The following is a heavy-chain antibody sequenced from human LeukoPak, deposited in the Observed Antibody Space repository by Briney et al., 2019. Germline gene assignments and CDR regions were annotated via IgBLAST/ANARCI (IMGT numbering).Heavy chain of an antibody. D-gene: IGHD2-21*01. CDR1: GFTFSNYG. V-gene: IGHV3-30*18. J-gene: IGHJ4*02. CDR2: VPRDGRSK. CDR3: VKEDSSYYFDN. Sequence: GRSLRLSCAASGFTFSNYGMHWVRQAPGKGPEWVAIVPRDGRSKYYADSVKGRFTTSRDNSKNMLDLQMNSLRAEDTAVYHCVKEDSSYYFDNWGQGTLVTVSS.